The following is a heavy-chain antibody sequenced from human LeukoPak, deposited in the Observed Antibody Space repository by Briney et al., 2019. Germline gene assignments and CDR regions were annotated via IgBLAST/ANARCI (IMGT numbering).Heavy chain of an antibody. CDR2: IKQDGSEK. V-gene: IGHV3-7*01. CDR1: GFTFSSYW. CDR3: ARAPRVDTAMVTIQVDYYYYGMDV. Sequence: GGSLRLSCAASGFTFSSYWMSWVRQAPGKGLEWVANIKQDGSEKYYVDSVKGRFTISRDNAKNSLYLQMNSLRAEDTAVYYCARAPRVDTAMVTIQVDYYYYGMDVWGQGTTVTVSS. J-gene: IGHJ6*02. D-gene: IGHD5-18*01.